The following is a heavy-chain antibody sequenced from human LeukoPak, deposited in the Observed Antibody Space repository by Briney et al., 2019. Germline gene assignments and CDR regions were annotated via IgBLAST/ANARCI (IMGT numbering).Heavy chain of an antibody. V-gene: IGHV3-33*01. CDR3: ARGLLPVGTMVRGVVYYGMDV. J-gene: IGHJ6*02. CDR1: GFTFSSYG. Sequence: GRSLRLSCAASGFTFSSYGMHGVRQAPGKGREGGAVIGYDGSNKYYADSVKGRFTISRDNSKNTLYLQMNSLRAEDTAVYYCARGLLPVGTMVRGVVYYGMDVWGQGTTVTVSS. D-gene: IGHD3-10*01. CDR2: IGYDGSNK.